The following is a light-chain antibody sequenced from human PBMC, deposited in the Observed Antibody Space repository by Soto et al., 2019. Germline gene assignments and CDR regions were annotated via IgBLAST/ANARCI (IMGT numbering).Light chain of an antibody. J-gene: IGKJ5*01. V-gene: IGKV1-39*01. CDR2: DAS. CDR3: QQSYMDPIT. Sequence: DIQMTQSPSSLSASVGNRVTITCRASQSISTYLNWYQKKPGKAPNLLIYDASRLQSGVPSRFSRSGGGTDFTLSISSVQHEDFATYFCQQSYMDPITFGQGTQLEI. CDR1: QSISTY.